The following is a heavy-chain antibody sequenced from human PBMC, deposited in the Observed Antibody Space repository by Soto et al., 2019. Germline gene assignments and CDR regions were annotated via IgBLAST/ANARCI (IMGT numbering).Heavy chain of an antibody. D-gene: IGHD3-22*01. Sequence: ASVKVSCKASGYTFTGYYMHWVRQAPGQGLEWMGWINPNSGGTNYAQKFQGRVTMTRDTSISAAYMELSRLRSDDTAVYYCAREPYYYDSSGSRMGFDYWGQGTLVTV. V-gene: IGHV1-2*02. CDR1: GYTFTGYY. J-gene: IGHJ4*02. CDR3: AREPYYYDSSGSRMGFDY. CDR2: INPNSGGT.